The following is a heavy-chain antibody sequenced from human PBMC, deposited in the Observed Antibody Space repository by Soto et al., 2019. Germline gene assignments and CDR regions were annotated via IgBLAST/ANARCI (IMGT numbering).Heavy chain of an antibody. J-gene: IGHJ5*02. V-gene: IGHV1-18*01. CDR1: GYTFTNFG. D-gene: IGHD2-2*01. Sequence: QVQLLQYAAEVKKPGASMKVSCKASGYTFTNFGVTWVRQAPGQGLEWMGWISAYTDDPNYAQKFQGRVTMTIDTSTSTAYMDLRSLTSDDTAVYYCARVIPGAEAWFDPWGQGTLVTVSS. CDR3: ARVIPGAEAWFDP. CDR2: ISAYTDDP.